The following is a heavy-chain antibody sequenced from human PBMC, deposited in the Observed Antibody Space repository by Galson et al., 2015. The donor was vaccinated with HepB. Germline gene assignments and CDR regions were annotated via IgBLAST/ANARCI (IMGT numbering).Heavy chain of an antibody. CDR1: GYNFTNYW. D-gene: IGHD6-25*01. J-gene: IGHJ6*02. V-gene: IGHV5-10-1*01. Sequence: QSGAEVKKPGEYLRISCQGSGYNFTNYWITWVRQMPGKGLEWVGRIDPSDSYITCSPSFQGHVTISADESISTAYLQWSTLEASDTANYFCARGASYYYYGMDVWGQGTTVIVSS. CDR2: IDPSDSYI. CDR3: ARGASYYYYGMDV.